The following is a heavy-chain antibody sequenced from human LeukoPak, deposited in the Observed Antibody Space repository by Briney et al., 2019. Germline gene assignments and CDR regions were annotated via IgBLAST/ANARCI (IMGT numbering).Heavy chain of an antibody. D-gene: IGHD3-22*01. V-gene: IGHV3-23*01. CDR3: AKDPHYDSSGFD. J-gene: IGHJ4*02. CDR2: ISGSGADT. CDR1: GFTVSSNY. Sequence: GGSLRLSCAASGFTVSSNYMSWVRQAPGTGLEWVSAISGSGADTYYADPAKGRFTISRDNSKNTLYLQMNSLRAEDTAVYYCAKDPHYDSSGFDWGQGTLVTVPS.